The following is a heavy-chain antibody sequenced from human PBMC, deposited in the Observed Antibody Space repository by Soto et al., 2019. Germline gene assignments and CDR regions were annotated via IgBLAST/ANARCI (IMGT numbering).Heavy chain of an antibody. J-gene: IGHJ6*02. CDR2: ISAYNGNT. D-gene: IGHD3-22*01. CDR3: ARAYYYDSSGKSYYYYGMDV. CDR1: GYTFTSYG. Sequence: ASVKVSCKASGYTFTSYGISWVRQAPGQGLEWMGWISAYNGNTNYAQKLQGRVTMTTDTSTSTAYMELRSLRSDDTAVYYCARAYYYDSSGKSYYYYGMDVWGQGTTVTVS. V-gene: IGHV1-18*01.